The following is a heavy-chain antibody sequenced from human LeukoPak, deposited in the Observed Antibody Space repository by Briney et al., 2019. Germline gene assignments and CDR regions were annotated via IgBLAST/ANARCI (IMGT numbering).Heavy chain of an antibody. Sequence: GASVKVSCKASGYTFTSYGISWVRQAPGQGLEWMGWISAYNGNTNYAQKLQGRVTMTTDTSTSTAYMDLRSLRSDDTAVYYCVRNRGHRLVGPTNYFDYWGQGTLVTVSS. CDR3: VRNRGHRLVGPTNYFDY. CDR1: GYTFTSYG. CDR2: ISAYNGNT. V-gene: IGHV1-18*01. J-gene: IGHJ4*02. D-gene: IGHD1-26*01.